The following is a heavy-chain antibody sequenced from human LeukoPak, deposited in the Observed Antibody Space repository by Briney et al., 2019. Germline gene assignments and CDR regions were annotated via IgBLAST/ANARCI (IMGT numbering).Heavy chain of an antibody. CDR2: IKQDGSEK. Sequence: PGGSLRLSCAASGFTFSNAWMSWVRQAPGKGLEWMANIKQDGSEKYYVDSVKGRFTISRDNAKNSLYLQMNSLRAEDSALYYCARADYASGYYYYYYMDIWGKGTTVTISS. CDR1: GFTFSNAW. J-gene: IGHJ6*03. D-gene: IGHD3-10*01. CDR3: ARADYASGYYYYYYMDI. V-gene: IGHV3-7*01.